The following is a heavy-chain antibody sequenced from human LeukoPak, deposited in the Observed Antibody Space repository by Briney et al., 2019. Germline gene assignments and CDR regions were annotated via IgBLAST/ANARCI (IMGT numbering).Heavy chain of an antibody. D-gene: IGHD3-22*01. CDR2: IIPIFGTA. CDR1: GGTFSSYA. V-gene: IGHV1-69*05. Sequence: SVKVSCKAPGGTFSSYAISWVRQAPGQGLEWMGGIIPIFGTANYAQKFQGRVTITTDESTSTAYMELSSLRSEDTAVYYCARAYYYDSSGYFNHFDYWGQGTLVTVSS. CDR3: ARAYYYDSSGYFNHFDY. J-gene: IGHJ4*02.